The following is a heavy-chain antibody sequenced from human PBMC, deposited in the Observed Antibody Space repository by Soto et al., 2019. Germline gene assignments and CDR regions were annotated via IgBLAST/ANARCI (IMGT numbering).Heavy chain of an antibody. Sequence: QVQLLESVGGLVKPGGSLRLSCAASEVSVSGYYMDWIRQPPGKGLEWISYISSDSRDTKHADSVKGRFTISRDNAKNSLYLQMNSLRAEDTAVYFCATGQQVRMADIWGQGTMVTVSS. CDR2: ISSDSRDT. CDR3: ATGQQVRMADI. V-gene: IGHV3-11*03. CDR1: EVSVSGYY. J-gene: IGHJ3*02. D-gene: IGHD6-13*01.